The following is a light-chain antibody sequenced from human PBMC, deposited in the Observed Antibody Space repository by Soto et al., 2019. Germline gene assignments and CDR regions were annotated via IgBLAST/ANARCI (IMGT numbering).Light chain of an antibody. CDR1: QSISSN. Sequence: EIVMTQSPATLSVSPGERATLSCRASQSISSNLAWYQQKPGQAPRLLIYGASTRATGIPARFSGSGSGTDFTLTISSLQSEDFAVYYCQQYRTFGQGTKVEFE. CDR2: GAS. V-gene: IGKV3-15*01. CDR3: QQYRT. J-gene: IGKJ1*01.